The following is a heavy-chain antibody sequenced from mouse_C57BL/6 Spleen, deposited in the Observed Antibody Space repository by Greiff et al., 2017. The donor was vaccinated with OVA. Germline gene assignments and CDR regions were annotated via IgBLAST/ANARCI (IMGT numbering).Heavy chain of an antibody. Sequence: QVHVKQPGAELVKPGASVKLSCKASGYTFTSYWMHWVKQRPGQGLEWIGMIHPNSGSTNYNEKFKSKATLTVDKSSSTAYMQLSSLTSEDSAVYYCASHGNRAFYYAMDYWGQGTSVTVSS. CDR1: GYTFTSYW. J-gene: IGHJ4*01. D-gene: IGHD2-1*01. CDR2: IHPNSGST. CDR3: ASHGNRAFYYAMDY. V-gene: IGHV1-64*01.